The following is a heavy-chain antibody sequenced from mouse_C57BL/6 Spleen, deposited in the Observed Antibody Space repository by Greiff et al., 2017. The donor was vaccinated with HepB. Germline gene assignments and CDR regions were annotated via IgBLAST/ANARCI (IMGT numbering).Heavy chain of an antibody. CDR3: ASDYYGSSYRYFDV. Sequence: QVQLQQSGTELVKPGASVKLSCKASGYTFTSYWMHWVKQRPGQGLEWIGNINPSNGGTNYNEKFKSKATLTVDKSSSTAYMQLSSLTSEDSAVYYCASDYYGSSYRYFDVWGTRTTVTVSS. J-gene: IGHJ1*03. CDR1: GYTFTSYW. D-gene: IGHD1-1*01. V-gene: IGHV1-53*01. CDR2: INPSNGGT.